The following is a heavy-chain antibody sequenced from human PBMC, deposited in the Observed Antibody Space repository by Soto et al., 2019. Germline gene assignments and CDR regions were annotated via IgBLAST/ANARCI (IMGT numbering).Heavy chain of an antibody. CDR3: ARIRGGAAGNFDY. CDR1: GGSVSNGAYY. CDR2: IYYSGST. V-gene: IGHV4-31*03. D-gene: IGHD6-13*01. Sequence: QVQLQESGPGLVKPSQTLSLTCTVSGGSVSNGAYYWTWIRQHPGKGLEWIGYIYYSGSTYYKPSTYSNPSLQSRVTMSVDTSKNQFSLKLRSVTAADTAVYYCARIRGGAAGNFDYWGQGTLVTVSS. J-gene: IGHJ4*02.